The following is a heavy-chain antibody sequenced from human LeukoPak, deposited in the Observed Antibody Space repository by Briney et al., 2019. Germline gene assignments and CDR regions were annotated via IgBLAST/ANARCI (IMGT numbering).Heavy chain of an antibody. CDR2: MNPNSGNT. J-gene: IGHJ4*02. D-gene: IGHD3-3*01. CDR1: GYTFTSYD. V-gene: IGHV1-8*03. Sequence: GTSVKVSCKASGYTFTSYDINWVRQATGQGLEWMGWMNPNSGNTGYAQKFQGRVTITRNTSISTAYMELSSLRSEDTAVYYCARGVRGFLEWLLSYYFDYWGQGTLVTVSS. CDR3: ARGVRGFLEWLLSYYFDY.